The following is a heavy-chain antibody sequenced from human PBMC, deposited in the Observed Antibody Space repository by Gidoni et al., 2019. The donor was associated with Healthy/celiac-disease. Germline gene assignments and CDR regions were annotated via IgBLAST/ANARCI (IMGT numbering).Heavy chain of an antibody. CDR2: IYHSGST. CDR1: GGSIRSSNW. D-gene: IGHD6-13*01. Sequence: QVQLQESGPGLVKPSGTLSLTCAVSGGSIRSSNWWSWVRQPPGKGLEWIGEIYHSGSTNYNPSLKSRVTISVDKSKNQFSLKLSSVTAADTAVYYCARDPPHSSSWSRSTPGKSYWGQGTLVTVSS. CDR3: ARDPPHSSSWSRSTPGKSY. J-gene: IGHJ4*02. V-gene: IGHV4-4*02.